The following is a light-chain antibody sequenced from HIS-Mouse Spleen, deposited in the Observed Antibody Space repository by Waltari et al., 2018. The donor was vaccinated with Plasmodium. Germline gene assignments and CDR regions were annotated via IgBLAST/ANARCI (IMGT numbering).Light chain of an antibody. Sequence: AIKLTQSPSSLSASLGYRVTSTCRASQGISSALAWYQQKPGKAPKLLIYDASSLESGVPSRFSGSGSGTDFTLTISSLQPEDFATYYCQQFNSYPITFGQGTRLEIK. CDR2: DAS. J-gene: IGKJ5*01. CDR1: QGISSA. V-gene: IGKV1-13*02. CDR3: QQFNSYPIT.